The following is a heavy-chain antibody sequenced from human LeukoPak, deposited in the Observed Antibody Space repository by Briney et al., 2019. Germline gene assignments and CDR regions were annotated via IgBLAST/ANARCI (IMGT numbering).Heavy chain of an antibody. CDR3: ARDQSSGYYPKRVDY. CDR2: IKQDGSEK. CDR1: EFTFSTYW. D-gene: IGHD3-22*01. J-gene: IGHJ4*02. Sequence: GGSLRLSCAASEFTFSTYWMSWVRQAPGKGLEWVADIKQDGSEKYYVDSVKGRFTISRDNAKNSLYLQMNSLRAEDTAVYYCARDQSSGYYPKRVDYWGQGTLVTVSS. V-gene: IGHV3-7*01.